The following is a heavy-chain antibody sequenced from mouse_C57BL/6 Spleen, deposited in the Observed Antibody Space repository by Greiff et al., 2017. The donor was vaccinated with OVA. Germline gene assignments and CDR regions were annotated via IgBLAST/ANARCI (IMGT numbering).Heavy chain of an antibody. Sequence: EVKVEESGGGLVKPGGSLKLSCAASGFTFSDYGMHWVRQAPEKGLEWVAYISSGSSTIYYADTVKGRFTISRDNAKNTLFLQMTSLRSEDTAMYDCARTHLRGGAMDYWGQGTSVTVSS. CDR2: ISSGSSTI. J-gene: IGHJ4*01. V-gene: IGHV5-17*01. CDR1: GFTFSDYG. CDR3: ARTHLRGGAMDY. D-gene: IGHD1-1*01.